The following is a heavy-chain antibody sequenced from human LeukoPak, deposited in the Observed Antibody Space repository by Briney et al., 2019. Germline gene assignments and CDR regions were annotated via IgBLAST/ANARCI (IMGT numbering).Heavy chain of an antibody. Sequence: SETLSLTCAVYGGSFSGYYWSWIRQPPGKGLEWIGSIYHSGSTYYNPSLKSRVTISVDTSKNQFSLKLSSVTAADTAVYYCAKRYCSSTTCYDDRGAFDYWGQGTLVTVSS. J-gene: IGHJ4*02. CDR2: IYHSGST. D-gene: IGHD2-2*01. V-gene: IGHV4-34*01. CDR1: GGSFSGYY. CDR3: AKRYCSSTTCYDDRGAFDY.